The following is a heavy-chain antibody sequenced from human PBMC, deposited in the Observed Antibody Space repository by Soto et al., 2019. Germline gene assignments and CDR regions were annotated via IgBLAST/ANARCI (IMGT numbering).Heavy chain of an antibody. CDR3: ARQQRSSGFYYYYYGMDV. CDR2: IYPGDSDT. CDR1: GYSFSTYW. D-gene: IGHD6-19*01. Sequence: PGESLKISCKASGYSFSTYWIAWVRQRPGKGLDWMGIIYPGDSDTRYSPSFQGQVTISVDNSIDTAYLEWTTLRASDSAMYYCARQQRSSGFYYYYYGMDVWGQGTTVTVSS. V-gene: IGHV5-51*01. J-gene: IGHJ6*02.